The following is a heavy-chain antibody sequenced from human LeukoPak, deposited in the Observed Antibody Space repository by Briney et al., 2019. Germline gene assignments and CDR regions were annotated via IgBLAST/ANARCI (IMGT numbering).Heavy chain of an antibody. Sequence: GASVKVSCKASGYTFTGYYMHWVRQAPGQGLEWMGWISAYNGNTNYAQKLQGRVTMTTDTSTSTAYMELRSLRSDDTAVYYCARDRGALAVTAKLAFDIWGQGAMVTVSS. CDR3: ARDRGALAVTAKLAFDI. CDR2: ISAYNGNT. D-gene: IGHD2-21*02. V-gene: IGHV1-18*04. CDR1: GYTFTGYY. J-gene: IGHJ3*02.